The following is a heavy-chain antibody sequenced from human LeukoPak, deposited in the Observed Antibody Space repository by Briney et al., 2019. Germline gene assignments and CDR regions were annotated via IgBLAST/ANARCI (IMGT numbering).Heavy chain of an antibody. CDR1: GFTFSRYN. CDR2: ISSSSSYI. J-gene: IGHJ4*02. V-gene: IGHV3-21*01. Sequence: NPGGSLRLSCAASGFTFSRYNMNWVRQAPGKGLEWVSSISSSSSYIYYADSVKGRFTISRDNAKNSLYLQMNSPRAEDTAVYYCAREKCIDYWGQGTLVTVSS. CDR3: AREKCIDY.